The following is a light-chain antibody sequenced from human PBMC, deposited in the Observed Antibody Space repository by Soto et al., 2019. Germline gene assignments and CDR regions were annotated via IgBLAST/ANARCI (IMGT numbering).Light chain of an antibody. CDR3: CSYVGRNTYV. Sequence: QSVLTQPRSASGSPGQSITISCTGTSSDVGGYNYVSWYQQHPAKAPKLIIFDVSKRPSGVPNRFSGSKSGNTASLTISGRRADDEADYYCCSYVGRNTYVFGTGTQLTVL. CDR1: SSDVGGYNY. CDR2: DVS. V-gene: IGLV2-11*01. J-gene: IGLJ1*01.